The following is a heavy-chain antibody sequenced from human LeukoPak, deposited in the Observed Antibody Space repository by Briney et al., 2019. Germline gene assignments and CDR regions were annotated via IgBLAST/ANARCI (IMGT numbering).Heavy chain of an antibody. CDR2: IRYDGSIK. Sequence: GGSLRLSCAASGFTFSNYGMHWVRQAPGKGLEWVAFIRYDGSIKYYADSVKGRFTISRDNSKNTLYLQMNSLRAEDTAVYYCATGGGSGRYGFPFDCWGQGTLVTVSS. CDR3: ATGGGSGRYGFPFDC. D-gene: IGHD6-19*01. V-gene: IGHV3-30*02. J-gene: IGHJ4*02. CDR1: GFTFSNYG.